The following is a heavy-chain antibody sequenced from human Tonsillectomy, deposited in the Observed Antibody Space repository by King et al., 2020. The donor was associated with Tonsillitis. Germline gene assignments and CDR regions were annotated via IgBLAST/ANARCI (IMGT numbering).Heavy chain of an antibody. J-gene: IGHJ4*02. Sequence: QLQESGPGLVKPSQTLSLTCSVSGGSVSSGGYYWSWIRQLPGKGLGWIGYIYHSGGTNYNPSLKNLVSISLDTARNQFSLRLNSVTAADTAVYDCATSTYSGYGYFDYWGQGTLVTVPS. V-gene: IGHV4-31*01. CDR2: IYHSGGT. D-gene: IGHD5-12*01. CDR3: ATSTYSGYGYFDY. CDR1: GGSVSSGGYY.